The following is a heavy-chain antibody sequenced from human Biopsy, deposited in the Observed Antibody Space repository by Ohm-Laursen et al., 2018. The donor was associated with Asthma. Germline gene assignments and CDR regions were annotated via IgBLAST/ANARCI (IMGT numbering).Heavy chain of an antibody. J-gene: IGHJ4*02. D-gene: IGHD2-2*01. CDR3: AREGHEYCSSTSCASSDY. V-gene: IGHV3-48*01. Sequence: SLRLSCAASGFTFSSYSMNWVRQAPGKGLEWVSYISSSSSTIYYADSVKGRFTISRDNAKNSLYLQMNSLRAEDTAVYYCAREGHEYCSSTSCASSDYWGQGTLVTVSS. CDR1: GFTFSSYS. CDR2: ISSSSSTI.